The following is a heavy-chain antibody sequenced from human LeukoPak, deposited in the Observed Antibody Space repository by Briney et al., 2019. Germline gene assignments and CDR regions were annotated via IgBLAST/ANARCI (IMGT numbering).Heavy chain of an antibody. J-gene: IGHJ3*02. CDR3: ARGTTYYGILTGYVGAFDI. D-gene: IGHD3-9*01. Sequence: GDSLRLSCADSEFTFRDDTMNWVRQVPGKGLEWVSSITSSGGPIYYADSVKGRFTISRDNAKNSLYLQMNSLRAEDAAVYYCARGTTYYGILTGYVGAFDIWGQGTMVTVSS. CDR1: EFTFRDDT. CDR2: ITSSGGPI. V-gene: IGHV3-21*01.